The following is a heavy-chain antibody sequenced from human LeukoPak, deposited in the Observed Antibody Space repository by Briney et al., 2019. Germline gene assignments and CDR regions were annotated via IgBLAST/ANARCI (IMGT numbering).Heavy chain of an antibody. D-gene: IGHD3-10*01. CDR1: GGTFISYA. CDR2: IIPILGIA. CDR3: ARDGSGSYYRGWDPYGMDV. Sequence: ASVTVSCKASGGTFISYAISWVRQAPGQGLEWMGRIIPILGIANYAQKFQGRVTITADKSTSTAYMELSSLRSEDTAVYYCARDGSGSYYRGWDPYGMDVWGQGTTVTVSS. V-gene: IGHV1-69*04. J-gene: IGHJ6*02.